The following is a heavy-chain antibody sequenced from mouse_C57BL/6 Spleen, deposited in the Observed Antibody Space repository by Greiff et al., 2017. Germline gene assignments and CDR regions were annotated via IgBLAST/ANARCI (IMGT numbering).Heavy chain of an antibody. CDR1: GFTFSDYG. D-gene: IGHD1-3*01. CDR2: IRNLAYSI. CDR3: ARHGGKGYFDV. V-gene: IGHV5-15*04. Sequence: EVMLVESGGGLVQPGGSLKLSCAASGFTFSDYGMAWVRQAPRKGPEWVAFIRNLAYSIYYADTVTGRFTISRENAKNTLYLEMSSLGSEDTAMYYCARHGGKGYFDVWGTGTTVTVSS. J-gene: IGHJ1*03.